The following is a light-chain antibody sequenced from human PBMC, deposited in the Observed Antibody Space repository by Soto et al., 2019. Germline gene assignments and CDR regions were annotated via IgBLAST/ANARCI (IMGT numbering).Light chain of an antibody. CDR2: KAS. Sequence: DIPMTQSPSTLSGSLGASVTITCLASQTISSWLAWYQQKPGKAPKLLIYKASTLKSGVPSRFSGSGSGTEFTLTISSLQPDDFATYYCQHYNSYSEAFGQGTKVDI. V-gene: IGKV1-5*03. CDR1: QTISSW. CDR3: QHYNSYSEA. J-gene: IGKJ1*01.